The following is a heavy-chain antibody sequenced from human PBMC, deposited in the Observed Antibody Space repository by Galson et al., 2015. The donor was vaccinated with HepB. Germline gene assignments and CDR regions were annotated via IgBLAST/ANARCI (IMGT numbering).Heavy chain of an antibody. J-gene: IGHJ4*02. D-gene: IGHD3-10*01. CDR3: ARHSGGHTAPFES. V-gene: IGHV4-39*01. CDR1: GVSTRSNTYS. CDR2: IYYSGGS. Sequence: ETLSLTCTVSGVSTRSNTYSWGWIRQPPGKGLEWIGSIYYSGGSYYNPSLKSRVTISLETSKNQFSLQQSSVTAADTAMYYCARHSGGHTAPFESWGQGTLVAVSS.